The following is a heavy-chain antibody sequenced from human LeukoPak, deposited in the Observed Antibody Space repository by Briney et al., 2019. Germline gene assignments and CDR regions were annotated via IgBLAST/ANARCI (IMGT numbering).Heavy chain of an antibody. CDR2: IYTSGST. J-gene: IGHJ5*02. Sequence: PSETLSLTCTVSGGSISSGSYDWYWIRQPAGKGLEWIGHIYTSGSTDYNPSLKSRVTISVDTSKNQFSLKLSSVTAADTAVYYCARLLRVGYCSTTTCNWFDPWGQGTLVTVSS. D-gene: IGHD2-2*03. V-gene: IGHV4-61*09. CDR1: GGSISSGSYD. CDR3: ARLLRVGYCSTTTCNWFDP.